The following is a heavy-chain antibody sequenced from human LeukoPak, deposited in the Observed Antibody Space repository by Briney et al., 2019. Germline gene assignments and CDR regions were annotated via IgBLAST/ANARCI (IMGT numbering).Heavy chain of an antibody. V-gene: IGHV1-69-2*01. Sequence: ASVKISCKASGYTFTDYYMHWVQQAPGKGLEWMGRVDPEDGETIYAEKFQGRVTITADTSTDTAYMELSSLRSEDTAVYYCATPVKEWLPLYWGQGTLVTVSS. CDR3: ATPVKEWLPLY. CDR1: GYTFTDYY. CDR2: VDPEDGET. D-gene: IGHD3-3*01. J-gene: IGHJ4*02.